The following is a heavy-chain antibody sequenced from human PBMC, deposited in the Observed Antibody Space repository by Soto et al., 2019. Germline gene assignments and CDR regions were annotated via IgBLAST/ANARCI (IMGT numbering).Heavy chain of an antibody. CDR1: GGTFSSYA. J-gene: IGHJ6*02. Sequence: SVKVSCQASGGTFSSYAISWVRQAPGQGLEWMGGIIPIFGTANYAQKFQGRVTITADESTSTAYMELSSLRSEDTAVYYCARSMVRGVITYYYYGMDVWGQGTTVTVSS. CDR3: ARSMVRGVITYYYYGMDV. CDR2: IIPIFGTA. D-gene: IGHD3-10*01. V-gene: IGHV1-69*13.